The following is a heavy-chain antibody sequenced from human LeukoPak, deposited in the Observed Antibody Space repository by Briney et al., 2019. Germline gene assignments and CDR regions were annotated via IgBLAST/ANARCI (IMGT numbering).Heavy chain of an antibody. CDR1: VYSFTGYY. V-gene: IGHV1-18*04. CDR2: ISAYNGNT. Sequence: GASVKVSCKASVYSFTGYYMHWVRQAPGQGLEWMGWISAYNGNTNYAQKLQGRVTMTTDTSTSTAYMELRSLRSDDTAVYYCANVRGSKNWFDPWGQGTLVTVSS. CDR3: ANVRGSKNWFDP. J-gene: IGHJ5*02. D-gene: IGHD5-12*01.